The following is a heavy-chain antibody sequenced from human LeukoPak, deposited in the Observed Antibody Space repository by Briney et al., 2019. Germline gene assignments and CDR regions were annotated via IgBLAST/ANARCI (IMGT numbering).Heavy chain of an antibody. CDR3: AKSSIFYDSSGYYVGEKYYFDY. CDR2: ISSSGTSA. CDR1: GFTVSSNY. J-gene: IGHJ4*02. V-gene: IGHV3-23*01. Sequence: GGSLRLSCAASGFTVSSNYMSWVRQAPGKGLEWVSAISSSGTSAYYADSVKGRFTISRDNSKNTLYLQMNSLRAEDTAIYYCAKSSIFYDSSGYYVGEKYYFDYWGQGTLVTVSS. D-gene: IGHD3-22*01.